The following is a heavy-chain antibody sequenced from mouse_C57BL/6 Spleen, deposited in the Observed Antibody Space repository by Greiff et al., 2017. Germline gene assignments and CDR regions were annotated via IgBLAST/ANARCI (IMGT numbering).Heavy chain of an antibody. J-gene: IGHJ1*03. CDR2: IDPNSGGT. Sequence: QVQLKQSGAELVKPGASVKLSCKASGYTFTSYWMHWVKQRPGRGLEWIGRIDPNSGGTKYNEKFKSKATLTVDKPSSTAYMQLSSLTSEDSAVYYCARSGTEGGFDWYFDVWGTGTTVTVSS. CDR3: ARSGTEGGFDWYFDV. D-gene: IGHD4-1*01. V-gene: IGHV1-72*01. CDR1: GYTFTSYW.